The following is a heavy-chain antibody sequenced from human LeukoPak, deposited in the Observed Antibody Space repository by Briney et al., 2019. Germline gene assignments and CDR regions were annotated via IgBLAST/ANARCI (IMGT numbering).Heavy chain of an antibody. Sequence: SQTLSLTCTVSGGSISSGGYYWSWIRQHPGKGLEWIGYIYYSGSTYYNPSLKSRVTISVDTSKNQFSLKLSSETAADTAVYYCARRLSYSYGSLDYWGQGTLVTVSS. J-gene: IGHJ4*02. CDR2: IYYSGST. D-gene: IGHD5-18*01. V-gene: IGHV4-31*03. CDR3: ARRLSYSYGSLDY. CDR1: GGSISSGGYY.